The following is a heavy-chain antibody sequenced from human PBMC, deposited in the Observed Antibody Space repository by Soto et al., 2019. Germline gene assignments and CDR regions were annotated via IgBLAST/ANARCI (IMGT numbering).Heavy chain of an antibody. CDR1: GFSFTNYA. J-gene: IGHJ4*02. Sequence: EVQLLEAGGGLAQPGGSLRLSCAGSGFSFTNYAMMWVRQAPGKGLESVSGIYGNGAGISYADSVKGRFTVSRDNVKKSLYLQMDSLRTEDTAVYYCACDPYYYASGYWGQGTLVTVSS. CDR2: IYGNGAGI. V-gene: IGHV3-23*01. CDR3: ACDPYYYASGY. D-gene: IGHD3-10*01.